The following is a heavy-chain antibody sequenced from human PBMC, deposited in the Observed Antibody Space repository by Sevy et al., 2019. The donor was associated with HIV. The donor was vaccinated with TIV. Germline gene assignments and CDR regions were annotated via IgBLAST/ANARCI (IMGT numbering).Heavy chain of an antibody. CDR2: ISSGSSYI. J-gene: IGHJ4*02. Sequence: GGSLRLSCAASGFTFSYYDMNWVRQAPGKGLEWVSSISSGSSYIFYADSVKGRFTISRDNSKNSLYLQMNSLRAEDTAVYYCASPHNYYDSPSAYWGQGTLVTVSS. V-gene: IGHV3-21*04. CDR3: ASPHNYYDSPSAY. CDR1: GFTFSYYD. D-gene: IGHD3-22*01.